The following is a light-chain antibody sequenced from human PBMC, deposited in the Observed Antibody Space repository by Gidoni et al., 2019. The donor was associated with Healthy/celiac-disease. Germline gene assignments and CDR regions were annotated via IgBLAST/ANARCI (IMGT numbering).Light chain of an antibody. J-gene: IGLJ2*01. CDR3: SSYTSSSTVV. CDR2: EVS. V-gene: IGLV2-14*01. Sequence: QSALTQPASVSGSPGQSITISCTGTSSDVGGYNYVSWYQQHPGKAPKPMIYEVSNRPPGVPDRFSGSKSGNTASLTISGLQAEDEADYYCSSYTSSSTVVFGGGTKLTVL. CDR1: SSDVGGYNY.